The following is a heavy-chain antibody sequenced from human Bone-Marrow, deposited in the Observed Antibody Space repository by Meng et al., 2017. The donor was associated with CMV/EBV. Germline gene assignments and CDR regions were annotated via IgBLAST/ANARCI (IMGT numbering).Heavy chain of an antibody. J-gene: IGHJ4*02. Sequence: GESLKISCTASGFTFGSFAMSWVRQAPGKGLEWVGFIRSKIYGGTTEYAASVKGRFTISRDDSKSIAYLQMNSLKSEGTAVYYCTRDPGAYFDYWGQGTLVTVSS. CDR2: IRSKIYGGTT. D-gene: IGHD7-27*01. V-gene: IGHV3-49*04. CDR1: GFTFGSFA. CDR3: TRDPGAYFDY.